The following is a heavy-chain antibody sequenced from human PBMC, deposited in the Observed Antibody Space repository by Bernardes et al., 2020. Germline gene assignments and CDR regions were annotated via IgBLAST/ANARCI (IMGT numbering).Heavy chain of an antibody. CDR1: GFTVSSNY. J-gene: IGHJ4*02. D-gene: IGHD6-13*01. CDR3: ARGGQGSSSWYGY. Sequence: GGSLRVWCAASGFTVSSNYMSWVRQAPGKGLEWVSVIYSGGSTYYADSVKGRFTISRDNSKNTLYLQMNSLRAEDTAVYYCARGGQGSSSWYGYWGQGTLVTVSS. V-gene: IGHV3-53*01. CDR2: IYSGGST.